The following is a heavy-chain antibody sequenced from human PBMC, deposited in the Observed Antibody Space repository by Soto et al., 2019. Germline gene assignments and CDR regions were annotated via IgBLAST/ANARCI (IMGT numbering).Heavy chain of an antibody. CDR3: AKSYAGGLDV. CDR2: ISSSGGTT. J-gene: IGHJ6*02. Sequence: PGGSLRLSCAASGVTFSSYEMNWVRQGPGKGLEWVSYISSSGGTTYYADSVKGRFTISRDNAKNSLYLQMNSLRAEDTAVYYCAKSYAGGLDVWGQGTTVTVSS. D-gene: IGHD2-8*01. V-gene: IGHV3-48*03. CDR1: GVTFSSYE.